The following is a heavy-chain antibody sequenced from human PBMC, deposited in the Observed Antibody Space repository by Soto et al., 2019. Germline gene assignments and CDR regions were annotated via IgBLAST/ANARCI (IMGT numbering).Heavy chain of an antibody. D-gene: IGHD3-22*01. Sequence: SETLSLTCTVSGGSISSHYWSWIRQPPGKGLEWIGYIYYSGSTNYNPSLKSRVTISVDTSNNQFSLKLSSVTAADTAVYYCARGMEYYYDSSGYFHFDYWGQGTLVTVS. CDR2: IYYSGST. CDR3: ARGMEYYYDSSGYFHFDY. CDR1: GGSISSHY. V-gene: IGHV4-59*11. J-gene: IGHJ4*02.